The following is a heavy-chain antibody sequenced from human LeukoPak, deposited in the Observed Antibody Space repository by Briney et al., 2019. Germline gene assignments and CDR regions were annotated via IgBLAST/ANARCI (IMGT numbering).Heavy chain of an antibody. V-gene: IGHV1-69*05. CDR2: IIPIFGTA. Sequence: GASVKVSCKASGGTFSSYAISWVRQAPGQGLEWMGGIIPIFGTANYAQKFQGRVAITTDESTSTAYMELSSLRSEDTAVYYCARGAPYDFWSGYDKDWFDPWGQGTLVTLSS. CDR3: ARGAPYDFWSGYDKDWFDP. J-gene: IGHJ5*02. D-gene: IGHD3-3*01. CDR1: GGTFSSYA.